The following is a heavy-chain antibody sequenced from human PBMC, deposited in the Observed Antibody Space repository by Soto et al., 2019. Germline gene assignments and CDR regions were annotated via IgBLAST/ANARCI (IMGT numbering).Heavy chain of an antibody. CDR3: ARDQGVAAAGITWFDP. CDR2: IHSSGST. J-gene: IGHJ5*02. Sequence: SETLSLTCTFSCASMNSYHWSWIRQPAGKGLEWIGHIHSSGSTNYNPSLKSRVTMSVDTSKNQFSLRLMSLTAADTAVYYCARDQGVAAAGITWFDPWGQGSLVTSPQ. V-gene: IGHV4-4*07. D-gene: IGHD6-13*01. CDR1: CASMNSYH.